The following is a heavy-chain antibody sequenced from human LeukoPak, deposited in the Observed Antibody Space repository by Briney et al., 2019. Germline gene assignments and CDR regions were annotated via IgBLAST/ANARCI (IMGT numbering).Heavy chain of an antibody. J-gene: IGHJ3*02. CDR3: ARAERFLEWYEDAFDI. Sequence: ASVKVSCKASGYTSTSYGISWVRQAPGQGLEWMGWISAYNGNTKYAQKLQGRVTMTTGPSTSTAYMELRSLRSDDTALYYCARAERFLEWYEDAFDIWGQGTMVTVSS. D-gene: IGHD3-3*01. V-gene: IGHV1-18*01. CDR1: GYTSTSYG. CDR2: ISAYNGNT.